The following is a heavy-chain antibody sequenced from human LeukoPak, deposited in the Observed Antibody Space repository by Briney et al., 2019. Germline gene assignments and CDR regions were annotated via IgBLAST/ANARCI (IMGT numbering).Heavy chain of an antibody. CDR3: ARGGTFVSDY. CDR2: INQDGSEK. CDR1: GFTFSTFW. D-gene: IGHD1-1*01. J-gene: IGHJ4*02. V-gene: IGHV3-7*01. Sequence: GGSLRLSCAASGFTFSTFWLSWVRQAPGQGLEWVANINQDGSEKYYVDSMKGRFIVSRDNAKNSLYLQMDSLRAEDTAVYYCARGGTFVSDYWGQGTLVTVSS.